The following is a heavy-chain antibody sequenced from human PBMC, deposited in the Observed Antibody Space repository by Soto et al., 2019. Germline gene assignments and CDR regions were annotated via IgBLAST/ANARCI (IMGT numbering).Heavy chain of an antibody. Sequence: SETLSLTCTVSGGSVSSGSYYWMWIRQPPGKGLEWIGYMYYSGSTNYSPSLKSRVTISLDTSKNQFSLKLSSVTAADTAVYFCARTRDFWSGNDAFDIWGQGTMVTVSS. CDR1: GGSVSSGSYY. V-gene: IGHV4-61*01. D-gene: IGHD3-3*01. CDR3: ARTRDFWSGNDAFDI. J-gene: IGHJ3*02. CDR2: MYYSGST.